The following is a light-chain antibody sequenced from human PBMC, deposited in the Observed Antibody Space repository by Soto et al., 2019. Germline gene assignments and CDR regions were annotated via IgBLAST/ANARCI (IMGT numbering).Light chain of an antibody. CDR2: NNN. CDR1: NSNIGTYT. CDR3: AAWDDSLTGRV. Sequence: QSVLTQPPSASGTPGQRVTISCSGGNSNIGTYTVNWYQQLPGTAPKLLIYNNNERPSGVPDRFSGSKSGTSASLAISGLQSEDEADYYCAAWDDSLTGRVFGVGTKLTVL. J-gene: IGLJ3*02. V-gene: IGLV1-44*01.